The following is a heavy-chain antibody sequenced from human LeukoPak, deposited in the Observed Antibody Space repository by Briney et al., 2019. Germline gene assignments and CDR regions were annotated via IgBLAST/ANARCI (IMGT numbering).Heavy chain of an antibody. V-gene: IGHV3-49*04. CDR3: TSRRYSSSWFPFDY. D-gene: IGHD6-13*01. Sequence: GGSLRLSCTASGFTFGDYAMSWVRQAPGKGLDWVGFIRSKAYGGTTEYAASVKGRFTISRDDSKSIAYLQMNSLKTEDTAVYYCTSRRYSSSWFPFDYWGQGTLVTVSS. J-gene: IGHJ4*02. CDR1: GFTFGDYA. CDR2: IRSKAYGGTT.